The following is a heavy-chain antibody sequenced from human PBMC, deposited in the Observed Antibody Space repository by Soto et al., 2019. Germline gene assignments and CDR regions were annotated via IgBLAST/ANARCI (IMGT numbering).Heavy chain of an antibody. Sequence: EVQLVESGGDLVQPGGSLRLSCAASGFTFSGHWMHWVRQVPGKGLEWVSRINTDGGSSAYADSVKGRFTISRDNAKNTLDLQMNGLGAEDTAVYYCAREAGYCSRTSCYRRAFDTWGQGTTVTVSS. CDR2: INTDGGSS. CDR3: AREAGYCSRTSCYRRAFDT. D-gene: IGHD2-2*01. J-gene: IGHJ3*02. CDR1: GFTFSGHW. V-gene: IGHV3-74*03.